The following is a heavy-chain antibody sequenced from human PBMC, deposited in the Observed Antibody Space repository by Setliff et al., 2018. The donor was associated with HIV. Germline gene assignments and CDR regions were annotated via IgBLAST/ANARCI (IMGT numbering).Heavy chain of an antibody. CDR1: GFTFTNYS. CDR2: ISSTSAYT. CDR3: AKDRIRGYSGYDSLSFDY. D-gene: IGHD5-12*01. J-gene: IGHJ4*02. Sequence: GGSLRLSCSASGFTFTNYSMNWVRQPPGKGLEWVSSISSTSAYTYYADSVKGRFTISRDNAKNSLYLQMNSLRPEDTAVYYCAKDRIRGYSGYDSLSFDYWGQGTLVTVSS. V-gene: IGHV3-21*01.